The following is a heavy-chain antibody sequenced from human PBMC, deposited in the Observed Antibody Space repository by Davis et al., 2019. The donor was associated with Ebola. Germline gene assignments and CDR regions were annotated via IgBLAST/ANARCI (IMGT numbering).Heavy chain of an antibody. D-gene: IGHD2-15*01. V-gene: IGHV1-69*04. CDR1: GGTFSSYA. CDR2: IIPILALA. CDR3: ARDTGWVGGGWFDP. J-gene: IGHJ5*02. Sequence: SVKVSCKASGGTFSSYAISWVRQAPGQGLEWMGRIIPILALANYAQKFQGRVTITADKSTSTAYMALSSLRSEDTAVYYCARDTGWVGGGWFDPWGQGTLVTVSS.